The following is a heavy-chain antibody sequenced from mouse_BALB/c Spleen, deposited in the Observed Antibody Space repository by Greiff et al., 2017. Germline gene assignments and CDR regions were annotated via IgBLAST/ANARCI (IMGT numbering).Heavy chain of an antibody. Sequence: EVQLQESGPGLVKPGASVTISCKASGYTFTDYNMHWVKQSHGKSLEWIGYIYPYNGGTGYNQKFKSKATLTVDNSSSTAYMELRSLTSEDSAVYYCARRLGQAMDYWGQGTSVTVSS. CDR3: ARRLGQAMDY. CDR2: IYPYNGGT. CDR1: GYTFTDYN. V-gene: IGHV1S29*02. D-gene: IGHD4-1*01. J-gene: IGHJ4*01.